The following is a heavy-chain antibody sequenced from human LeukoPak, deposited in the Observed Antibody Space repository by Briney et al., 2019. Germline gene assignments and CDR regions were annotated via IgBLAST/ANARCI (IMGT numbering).Heavy chain of an antibody. D-gene: IGHD3-3*01. CDR2: IKQDGSEK. Sequence: GGSLRLSCAASGFTFSSYWMSWVRQAPGKGLGWVANIKQDGSEKYYVDSVKGRFTISRDNAKNSLYLQMNSLRAEDTAVYYCARDGSETYYDFWSGYPPAGYYDYWGQGTLVTVSS. CDR3: ARDGSETYYDFWSGYPPAGYYDY. CDR1: GFTFSSYW. J-gene: IGHJ4*02. V-gene: IGHV3-7*05.